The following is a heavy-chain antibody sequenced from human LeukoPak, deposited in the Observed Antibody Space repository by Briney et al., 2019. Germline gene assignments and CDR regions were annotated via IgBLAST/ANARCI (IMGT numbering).Heavy chain of an antibody. Sequence: SGGSLRLSCAASGFTFSSYWMSWVRQAPGKGLEWVSYISSSSSTIYYADSVKGRFTISRDNAKNSLYLQMNSLRAEDTAVYYCARDCGGSCYYYYMDVWGKGTTVTVSS. V-gene: IGHV3-48*01. CDR3: ARDCGGSCYYYYMDV. D-gene: IGHD2-15*01. CDR2: ISSSSSTI. CDR1: GFTFSSYW. J-gene: IGHJ6*03.